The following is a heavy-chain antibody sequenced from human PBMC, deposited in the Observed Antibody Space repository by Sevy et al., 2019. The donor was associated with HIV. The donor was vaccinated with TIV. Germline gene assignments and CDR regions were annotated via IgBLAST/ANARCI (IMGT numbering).Heavy chain of an antibody. V-gene: IGHV1-24*01. CDR2: FDPEDDEK. Sequence: ASVKVSCKVSGRTLTQVSIHWVRQAPGKGTEWMGTFDPEDDEKIYAQKFQGRVTMTEDTSTDTAYMELSRLRSEDTAVYYCATTKDYYESSGYPFDYSGQGTLVTVSS. CDR3: ATTKDYYESSGYPFDY. J-gene: IGHJ4*02. D-gene: IGHD5-12*01. CDR1: GRTLTQVS.